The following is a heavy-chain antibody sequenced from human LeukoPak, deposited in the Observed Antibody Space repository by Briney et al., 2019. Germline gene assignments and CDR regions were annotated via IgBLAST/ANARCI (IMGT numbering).Heavy chain of an antibody. CDR1: GFTFSTYA. CDR3: VKDLYKGETSTWYYFDY. CDR2: INTSGDKT. Sequence: PGGSLRLSCSGSGFTFSTYAVHWVRQAPGKGPEYVPLINTSGDKTYYADSVKGRFTISRDNSKNTVSLQMSSLRDEDTAMYYCVKDLYKGETSTWYYFDYWGQGTLVTVSS. D-gene: IGHD6-13*01. J-gene: IGHJ4*02. V-gene: IGHV3-64D*06.